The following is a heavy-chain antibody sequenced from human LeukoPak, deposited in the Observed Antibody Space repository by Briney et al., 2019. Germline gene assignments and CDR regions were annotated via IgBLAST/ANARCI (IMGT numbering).Heavy chain of an antibody. J-gene: IGHJ6*03. D-gene: IGHD6-13*01. V-gene: IGHV3-21*01. CDR2: ISSSSSYI. CDR3: ARGPYSSSWYHYYYMDV. Sequence: GGSLRLSCAASGFTFSSYSMNWVRQAPGKGLEWVSSISSSSSYIYYADSVKGRFTISRDNAKNSLYLQMNSLRAEDTAVYYCARGPYSSSWYHYYYMDVWGKGTTVTVSS. CDR1: GFTFSSYS.